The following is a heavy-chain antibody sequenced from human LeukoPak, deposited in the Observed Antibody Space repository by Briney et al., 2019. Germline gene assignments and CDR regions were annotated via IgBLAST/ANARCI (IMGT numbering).Heavy chain of an antibody. Sequence: PSETLSLTCTVSGGSISSYYWSWIRQPPGKGLEWIGYIYYSGSTNYNPSLKSRVTISVDTSKNQFSLKLSSVTAADTAVYYCARKSQWELLPFDYWGQGTLVTVSS. CDR2: IYYSGST. J-gene: IGHJ4*02. D-gene: IGHD1-26*01. CDR1: GGSISSYY. CDR3: ARKSQWELLPFDY. V-gene: IGHV4-59*12.